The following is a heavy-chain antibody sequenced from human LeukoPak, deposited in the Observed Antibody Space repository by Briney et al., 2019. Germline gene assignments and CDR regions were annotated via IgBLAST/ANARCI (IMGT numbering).Heavy chain of an antibody. V-gene: IGHV5-51*01. CDR3: ARLDLEGPFDP. J-gene: IGHJ5*02. CDR1: GFTFTSYW. Sequence: GESLKISCKGSGFTFTSYWIGWVRQMPGKGLEWMGIIYPGDSDTRYSPSFQGQVTISADTSINTAYLQWSSLKASDTATYYCARLDLEGPFDPWGQGTLVTVSS. CDR2: IYPGDSDT.